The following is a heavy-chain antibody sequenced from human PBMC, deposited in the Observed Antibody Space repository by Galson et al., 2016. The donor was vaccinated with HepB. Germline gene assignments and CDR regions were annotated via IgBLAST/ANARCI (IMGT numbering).Heavy chain of an antibody. J-gene: IGHJ4*02. V-gene: IGHV2-5*02. CDR3: AHSQYKFGEANFDY. Sequence: PALVKPTQTLTLTSTFSGFSLTTGGVAVHWIRQSPGKALEWLAVIYWDDDKRYSQSLKNRLNITKDTSKNQVVLTMTNMDPVDTATFYCAHSQYKFGEANFDYWGQGTRVIVSS. CDR2: IYWDDDK. D-gene: IGHD3-10*01. CDR1: GFSLTTGGVA.